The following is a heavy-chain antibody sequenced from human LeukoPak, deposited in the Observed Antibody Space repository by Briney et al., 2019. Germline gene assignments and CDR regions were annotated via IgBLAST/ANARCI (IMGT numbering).Heavy chain of an antibody. D-gene: IGHD3-3*01. CDR1: GYTFTSYD. V-gene: IGHV1-8*03. J-gene: IGHJ6*03. CDR3: ARSISLWSGYYGPYYYMDV. Sequence: ASVKVSCKASGYTFTSYDINWVRQATGQGLEWMGWMNPNSGNTGYAQKFQGRVTITRNTSISTAYMELSSLRSEDTAVYYCARSISLWSGYYGPYYYMDVWGKGTTVTVSS. CDR2: MNPNSGNT.